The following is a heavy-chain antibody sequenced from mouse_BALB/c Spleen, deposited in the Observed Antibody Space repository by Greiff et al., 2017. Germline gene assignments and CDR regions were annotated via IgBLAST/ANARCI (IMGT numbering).Heavy chain of an antibody. CDR1: GYTFTDYY. V-gene: IGHV1-77*01. CDR2: IYPGSGNT. CDR3: AGNYDYSFDY. J-gene: IGHJ2*01. D-gene: IGHD2-4*01. Sequence: QVQLQQSGAELARPGASVKLSCKASGYTFTDYYINWVKQRTGQGLEWIGEIYPGSGNTYYNEKFKGKATLTADKSSSTAYMQLSSLTSEDSAVYFCAGNYDYSFDYWGQGTTLTVSA.